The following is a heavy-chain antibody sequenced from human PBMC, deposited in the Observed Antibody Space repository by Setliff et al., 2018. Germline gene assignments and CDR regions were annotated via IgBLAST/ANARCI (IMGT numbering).Heavy chain of an antibody. CDR1: GGSISSSSYY. J-gene: IGHJ3*02. CDR2: IYHSGST. D-gene: IGHD6-19*01. Sequence: SETLSLTCTVSGGSISSSSYYWGWIRQPPGKGLEWIGSIYHSGSTYYNPSLKSRVTISVDTSKNQFSLKLSSVTAADTAVYYCARGWGSGWSKEGAFDIWGQGTMVTVSS. CDR3: ARGWGSGWSKEGAFDI. V-gene: IGHV4-39*07.